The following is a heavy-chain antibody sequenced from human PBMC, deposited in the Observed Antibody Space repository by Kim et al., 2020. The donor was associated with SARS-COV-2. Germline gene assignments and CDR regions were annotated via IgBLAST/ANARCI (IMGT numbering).Heavy chain of an antibody. CDR3: ASRTYNGNDGIDY. D-gene: IGHD1-20*01. CDR1: GGSISSGGYY. Sequence: SETLSLTCTVSGGSISSGGYYWSWIRQHPGKGLEWIGYIYYSGSTYYNPSLKSRVTISVDTSKNQFSLKLSSVTAADTAVYYCASRTYNGNDGIDYWGQGTLVTVSS. V-gene: IGHV4-31*03. CDR2: IYYSGST. J-gene: IGHJ4*02.